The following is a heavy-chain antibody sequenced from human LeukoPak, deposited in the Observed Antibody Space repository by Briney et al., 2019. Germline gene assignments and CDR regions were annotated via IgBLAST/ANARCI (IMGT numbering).Heavy chain of an antibody. CDR1: GYTFTIYG. CDR2: ISGFNGAT. CDR3: ARALPGAATAHNWFDP. Sequence: ASVKVSCKASGYTFTIYGISWVRQAPGQGLEWMGWISGFNGATNYAQKFQGRVTMTIDTSTNTTCMDLRTVTSDDTAIYYCARALPGAATAHNWFDPWGQGTLVTVSS. J-gene: IGHJ5*02. D-gene: IGHD6-13*01. V-gene: IGHV1-18*01.